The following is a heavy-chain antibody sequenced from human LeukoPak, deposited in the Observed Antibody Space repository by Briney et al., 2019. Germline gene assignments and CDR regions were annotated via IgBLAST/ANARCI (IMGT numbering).Heavy chain of an antibody. D-gene: IGHD2-21*02. V-gene: IGHV3-21*01. J-gene: IGHJ5*02. CDR3: ARDPSVVTAPTWFDP. CDR2: ISIGNTYI. Sequence: GGSLRLSCAASGFTFSRYSMNWVRQAPGKGLEWVSSISIGNTYIYYADSVRGRFTISRDNAKNSLYLQLNSLRAEDTAVYYCARDPSVVTAPTWFDPWGQGTLVTVSS. CDR1: GFTFSRYS.